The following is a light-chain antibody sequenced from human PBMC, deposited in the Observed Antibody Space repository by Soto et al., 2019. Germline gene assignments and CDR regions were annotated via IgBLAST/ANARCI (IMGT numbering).Light chain of an antibody. Sequence: IQLTQSPSSLSASVGERVALTCRASQGIRSYLAWYQQKPGEAPKLLISIASILQSGVPSRFSGSGSGTDFVLTISSLQPEDSATYYCQQLDSMPITFGQGTRLEI. CDR1: QGIRSY. J-gene: IGKJ5*01. CDR3: QQLDSMPIT. V-gene: IGKV1-9*01. CDR2: IAS.